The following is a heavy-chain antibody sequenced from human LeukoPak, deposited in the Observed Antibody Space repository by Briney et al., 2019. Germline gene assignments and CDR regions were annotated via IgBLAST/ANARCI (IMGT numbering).Heavy chain of an antibody. V-gene: IGHV1-18*01. J-gene: IGHJ4*02. D-gene: IGHD3-16*02. Sequence: ASGKVSCKASGYTFTSYGISWVRQAPGQGLEWMGWISAYNGNTNYVEKLRGRVTMTTDRSTATAYMELRSLTSDDTAMYYCARDPFYDTVGGSYRPLDYWGQGTPITVSS. CDR1: GYTFTSYG. CDR2: ISAYNGNT. CDR3: ARDPFYDTVGGSYRPLDY.